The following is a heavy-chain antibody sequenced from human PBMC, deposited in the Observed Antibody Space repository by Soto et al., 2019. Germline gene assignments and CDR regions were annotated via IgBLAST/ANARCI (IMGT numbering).Heavy chain of an antibody. V-gene: IGHV1-58*01. J-gene: IGHJ4*02. D-gene: IGHD3-16*01. CDR3: AAAWGGDY. CDR2: IVVGSGNT. Sequence: QTQLVQSGPEVKKPGTSVKVSCKASGFTFINSAVQWVRQARGQRLEWIGWIVVGSGNTNYAPKFQERVTITRDMATSTPYIELTGLRSDDTAVYYCAAAWGGDYWGQGTLVTVSS. CDR1: GFTFINSA.